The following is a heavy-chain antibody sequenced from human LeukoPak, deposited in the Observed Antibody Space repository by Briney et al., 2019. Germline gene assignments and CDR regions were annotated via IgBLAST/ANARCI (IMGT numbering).Heavy chain of an antibody. D-gene: IGHD3-22*01. CDR1: GFTFSSYG. CDR2: VSYDGRNI. V-gene: IGHV3-30*18. Sequence: PGGSLRLSCAASGFTFSSYGMHWVRQAPGKGLEWVAVVSYDGRNIYYADSVKGRFTISRDNSKNTLYLQMNSLRAEDTAVYYCVKDYYDGSDFPRHFNYWGQGTLVTVSS. J-gene: IGHJ4*02. CDR3: VKDYYDGSDFPRHFNY.